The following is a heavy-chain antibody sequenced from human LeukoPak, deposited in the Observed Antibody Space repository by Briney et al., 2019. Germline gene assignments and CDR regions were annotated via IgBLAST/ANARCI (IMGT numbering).Heavy chain of an antibody. V-gene: IGHV3-33*01. J-gene: IGHJ5*02. CDR1: GFTFSSYG. CDR3: ARDAGNYDILTGYYKNNWFDP. CDR2: IWYDGSNK. D-gene: IGHD3-9*01. Sequence: GGSLRLSCAASGFTFSSYGMHWVRPAPGKGLEWVAVIWYDGSNKYYADSVKGRFTISRDNSKNTLYLQMNSLRAEDTAVYYCARDAGNYDILTGYYKNNWFDPWGQGTLVTVSS.